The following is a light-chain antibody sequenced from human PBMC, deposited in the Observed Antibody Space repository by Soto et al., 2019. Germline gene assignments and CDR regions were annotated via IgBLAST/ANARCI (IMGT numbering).Light chain of an antibody. Sequence: DIQMTQSPSSLSASVGDRVTITCRASQGFSNYLAWYQQRPGKVPKLLIYAASTLQSGVPSRFSGSRSGTDFTLTISSLQPEDVATYYCQKYNSAPLTFCGGTKVEIK. J-gene: IGKJ4*01. CDR3: QKYNSAPLT. CDR2: AAS. CDR1: QGFSNY. V-gene: IGKV1-27*01.